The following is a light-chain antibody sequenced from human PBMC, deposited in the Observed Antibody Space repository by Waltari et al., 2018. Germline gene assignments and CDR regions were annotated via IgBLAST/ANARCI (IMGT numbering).Light chain of an antibody. Sequence: EIVLTQSPGTLSLSPGERATLSCRASQSVSSNYLAWYQQRPGQAPRLLIHGSSSRATGIPDRFSGSGSGTDFTLTISRLEPEDFAVYYCQQYGRSWNTFGQGTKLKIK. CDR3: QQYGRSWNT. CDR2: GSS. CDR1: QSVSSNY. V-gene: IGKV3-20*01. J-gene: IGKJ2*01.